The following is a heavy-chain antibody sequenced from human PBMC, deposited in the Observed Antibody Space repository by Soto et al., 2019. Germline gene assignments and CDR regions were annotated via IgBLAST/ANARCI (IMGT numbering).Heavy chain of an antibody. CDR2: IKQDGSEK. J-gene: IGHJ6*03. CDR3: ARVSLGNWNYYYYYIDV. CDR1: GFTFSSYW. D-gene: IGHD1-1*01. V-gene: IGHV3-7*01. Sequence: GGSLRLSCAASGFTFSSYWMSWVRQAPGKGLEWVANIKQDGSEKYYVDSVKGRFTISRDNAKNSLYLQMNSLRAEDTAVYYCARVSLGNWNYYYYYIDVWGKGTTVTVSS.